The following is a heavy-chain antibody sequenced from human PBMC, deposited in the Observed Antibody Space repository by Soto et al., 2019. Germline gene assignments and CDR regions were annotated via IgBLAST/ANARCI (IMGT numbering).Heavy chain of an antibody. J-gene: IGHJ4*02. V-gene: IGHV1-69*06. Sequence: SVKVSCKASGGTFSSYAISWARQAPGQGLEWMGGIIPIFGTANYAQKFQGRVTITADKSTSTAYMELSSLRSEDTAVYYCAREEDYGGKSGRNDSWAQGTLVTVYS. CDR1: GGTFSSYA. D-gene: IGHD4-17*01. CDR2: IIPIFGTA. CDR3: AREEDYGGKSGRNDS.